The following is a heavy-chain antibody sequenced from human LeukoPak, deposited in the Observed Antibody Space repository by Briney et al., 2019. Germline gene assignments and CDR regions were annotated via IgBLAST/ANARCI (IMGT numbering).Heavy chain of an antibody. V-gene: IGHV4-34*01. CDR1: GGSFSGYY. D-gene: IGHD2-2*03. CDR2: INHSGST. Sequence: PSETLSLTCAVYGGSFSGYYWSWIRQPPGKGLEWIGEINHSGSTNYNPSLKSRVTISVDTSKNQFSLKLSSVTAADTAVYYCARAGYCSSTSCFDDAFDIWGQGTMVTVSS. J-gene: IGHJ3*02. CDR3: ARAGYCSSTSCFDDAFDI.